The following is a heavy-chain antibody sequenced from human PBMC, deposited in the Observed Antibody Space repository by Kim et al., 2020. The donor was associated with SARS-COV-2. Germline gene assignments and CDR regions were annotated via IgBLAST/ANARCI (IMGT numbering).Heavy chain of an antibody. J-gene: IGHJ4*02. CDR3: ARAGIAVAGSDY. V-gene: IGHV4-30-2*04. D-gene: IGHD6-19*01. Sequence: YYNPSLKSRVTISLDTAKTQFSLKLSSVTAADTAVYYCARAGIAVAGSDYWGQGTLVTVSS.